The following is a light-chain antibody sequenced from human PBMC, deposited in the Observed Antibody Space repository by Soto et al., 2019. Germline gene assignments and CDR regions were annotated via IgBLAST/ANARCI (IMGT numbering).Light chain of an antibody. CDR2: AAS. J-gene: IGKJ3*01. CDR1: QGISSY. CDR3: KQLNSFPFT. Sequence: DIQLTQSPPFLSASVGDRVTISCRASQGISSYLAWYQQKPGKAPKLLIYAASTLQSGVPSRFSGSGSGTESTLAISSLQPENFATYYCKQLNSFPFTLGPGTKVDIK. V-gene: IGKV1-9*01.